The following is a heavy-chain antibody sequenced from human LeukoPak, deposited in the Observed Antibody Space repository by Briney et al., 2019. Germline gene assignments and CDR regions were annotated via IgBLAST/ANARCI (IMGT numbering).Heavy chain of an antibody. CDR1: GFTFSSYG. V-gene: IGHV3-30*18. J-gene: IGHJ4*02. D-gene: IGHD3-16*01. CDR3: AKGENYDYVWGSYDSPFDY. Sequence: GGSLRLSCAASGFTFSSYGMHWVRQAPGKGLEWVAVISYDGSNKYYADSVKGRFTISRDNSKNTLYLQMNSLRAEDTAVYYCAKGENYDYVWGSYDSPFDYWGQGTLVTVSS. CDR2: ISYDGSNK.